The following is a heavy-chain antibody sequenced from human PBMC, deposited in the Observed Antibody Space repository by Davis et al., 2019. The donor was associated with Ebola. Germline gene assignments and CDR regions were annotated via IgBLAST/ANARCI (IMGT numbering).Heavy chain of an antibody. CDR2: IYTSGST. CDR1: GGSFSNYY. Sequence: PSETLSLTCGVYGGSFSNYYWTWIRQPAGKGLEWIGHIYTSGSTNYNPSLKSRVTISVDTSKNQFSLKLSSVTAADTAVYYCARVRAAGTTYYYYYGMDVWGQGTTVTVSS. D-gene: IGHD1-7*01. CDR3: ARVRAAGTTYYYYYGMDV. J-gene: IGHJ6*02. V-gene: IGHV4-59*10.